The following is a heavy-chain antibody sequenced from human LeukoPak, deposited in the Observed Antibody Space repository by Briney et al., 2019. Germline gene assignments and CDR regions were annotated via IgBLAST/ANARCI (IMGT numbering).Heavy chain of an antibody. J-gene: IGHJ3*02. V-gene: IGHV4-39*01. CDR2: IYYSGST. D-gene: IGHD2-2*01. Sequence: SETLSLTCTVSGGSISSSSYYRGWIRQPPGTGLEWIGSIYYSGSTYYNPSLKSRVTISVDTSKNQFSLKLSSVTAADTAVYYCARQDIVVVPAAIAAFDIWGQGTMVTVSS. CDR3: ARQDIVVVPAAIAAFDI. CDR1: GGSISSSSYY.